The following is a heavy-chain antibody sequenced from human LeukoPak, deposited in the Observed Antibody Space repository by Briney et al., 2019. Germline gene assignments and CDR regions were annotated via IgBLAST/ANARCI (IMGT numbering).Heavy chain of an antibody. CDR1: GGSFSGYY. J-gene: IGHJ5*02. D-gene: IGHD3-3*01. CDR2: INHSGST. V-gene: IGHV4-34*01. CDR3: ARGGFGAKKRYSWFDP. Sequence: PSETLSLTCAVYGGSFSGYYWSWIRQPPGKGLEWIGEINHSGSTNYNPSLKSRVTISVDTSKNQFSLKLSSVTAADTAVYYCARGGFGAKKRYSWFDPWGQGTLVTVSS.